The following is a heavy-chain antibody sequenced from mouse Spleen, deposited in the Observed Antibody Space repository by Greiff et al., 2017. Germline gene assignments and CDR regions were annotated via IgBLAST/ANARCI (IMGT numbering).Heavy chain of an antibody. CDR1: GYAFSSYW. J-gene: IGHJ3*01. CDR3: ARRYGNYWFAY. D-gene: IGHD2-1*01. Sequence: VQLQQSGAELVRPGSSVKISCKASGYAFSSYWMNWVKQRPGQGLEWIGQIYPGDGDTNYNGKFKGKATLTADKSSSTAYMQLSSLTSEDSAVYFCARRYGNYWFAYWGQGTLVTVSA. CDR2: IYPGDGDT. V-gene: IGHV1-80*01.